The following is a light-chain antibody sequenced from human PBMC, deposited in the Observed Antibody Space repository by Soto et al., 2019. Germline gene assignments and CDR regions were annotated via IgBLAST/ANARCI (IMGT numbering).Light chain of an antibody. CDR3: SSYEGSNKSV. V-gene: IGLV2-8*01. Sequence: QSALTQPPSASGSPGQSVTISCTGTSSDVGGYNYVSWYQQHPVKAPKLMIYEVSKRPSGVHDRVSGSKSGNTASLTVSGLHPEDEAAYHCSSYEGSNKSVVVTGTKLTVL. CDR2: EVS. J-gene: IGLJ1*01. CDR1: SSDVGGYNY.